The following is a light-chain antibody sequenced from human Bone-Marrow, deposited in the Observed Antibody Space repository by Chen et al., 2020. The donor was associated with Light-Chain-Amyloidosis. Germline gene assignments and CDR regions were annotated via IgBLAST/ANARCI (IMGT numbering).Light chain of an antibody. V-gene: IGLV1-47*01. CDR3: AAWDDSLTGPV. Sequence: QSILIQPPSASGTAGQWVTMSCSGTSSNIGKNHAYWYQQFPGMAPKLLIYVSDQRSSGVPDRFSASKSGISASLAINGLRSEDEADYYCAAWDDSLTGPVFGGGTKLTVL. CDR1: SSNIGKNH. J-gene: IGLJ3*02. CDR2: VSD.